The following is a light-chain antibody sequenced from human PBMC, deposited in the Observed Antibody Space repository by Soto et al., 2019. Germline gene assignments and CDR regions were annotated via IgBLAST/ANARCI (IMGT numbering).Light chain of an antibody. J-gene: IGKJ4*01. V-gene: IGKV3-20*01. CDR3: HQYGSSPFT. CDR2: GAS. CDR1: QNVSSSY. Sequence: VLTQSPGTLSLSPGERATLSCRASQNVSSSYLAWYQHKPGQAPRLLIYGASNRATGIPDRVSGSGSGTDFTLTISRVEPEDFAVYYCHQYGSSPFTFGRGTKVDIK.